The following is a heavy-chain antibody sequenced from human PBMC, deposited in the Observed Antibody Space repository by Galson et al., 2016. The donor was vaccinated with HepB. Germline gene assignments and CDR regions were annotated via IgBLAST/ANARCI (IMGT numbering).Heavy chain of an antibody. V-gene: IGHV1-46*03. CDR3: ARDRTVTTLLHY. CDR2: RDPREITT. CDR1: GYIFSNYH. Sequence: SVKVSCKASGYIFSNYHLHWVRQAPGQGLEGMGVRDPREITTRYAQKFQGRVTLTSDTATSTVYMELSRLRSDDTAVYYCARDRTVTTLLHYWGQGPLVTVSS. D-gene: IGHD4-17*01. J-gene: IGHJ4*02.